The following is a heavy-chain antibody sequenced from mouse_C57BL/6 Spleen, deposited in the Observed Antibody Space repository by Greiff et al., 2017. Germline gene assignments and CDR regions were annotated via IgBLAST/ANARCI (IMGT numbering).Heavy chain of an antibody. J-gene: IGHJ2*01. CDR3: ARSLYYYGSSYYFDY. D-gene: IGHD1-1*01. CDR1: GYSFTGYY. Sequence: VQLQQSGPELVKPGASVKISCKASGYSFTGYYMNWVKQSPEKSLEWIGEINPSTGGTTYNQKFKAKATLTVDTSSSTAYMQLSSLTSEDSAVYYCARSLYYYGSSYYFDYWGQGTTLTVSS. CDR2: INPSTGGT. V-gene: IGHV1-42*01.